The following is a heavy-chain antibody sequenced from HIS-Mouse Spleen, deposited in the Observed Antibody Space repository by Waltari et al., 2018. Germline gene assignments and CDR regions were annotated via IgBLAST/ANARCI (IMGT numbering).Heavy chain of an antibody. CDR1: GFTFSSYA. Sequence: QVQLVESGGGVVQPGRSLRLSCSASGFTFSSYAMPWVHQAPGKGGWGVEVIAKDGSNKKYAESVKGRLTISRDNSKNTLYLQMNSLRAEDTAVYYCARDHRNNWAIRDWGQGTLVTVSS. CDR3: ARDHRNNWAIRD. V-gene: IGHV3-30-3*01. J-gene: IGHJ4*02. D-gene: IGHD1-20*01. CDR2: IAKDGSNK.